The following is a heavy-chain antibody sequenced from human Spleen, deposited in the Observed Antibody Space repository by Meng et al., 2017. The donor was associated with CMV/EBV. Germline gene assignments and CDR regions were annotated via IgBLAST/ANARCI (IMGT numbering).Heavy chain of an antibody. CDR3: ARAHIINDFWSGQVSNYFDN. V-gene: IGHV4-4*02. CDR2: THHSGLS. J-gene: IGHJ4*02. D-gene: IGHD3-3*01. CDR1: GGSTSSSNC. Sequence: SETLSLTCAVSGGSTSSSNCWSWVRQPPGKGLEWIGQTHHSGLSNCNPSLKSRVTISVDKCKNRFSLKLTSVTAADTAVYYCARAHIINDFWSGQVSNYFDNWGQGTLVTVSS.